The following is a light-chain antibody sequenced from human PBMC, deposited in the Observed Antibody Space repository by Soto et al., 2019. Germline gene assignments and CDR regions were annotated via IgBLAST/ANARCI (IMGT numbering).Light chain of an antibody. CDR2: DAS. V-gene: IGKV1-5*01. Sequence: DIQMTQSTSSLSASVGARVTITCRASQSIISWLAWYQQKPGKAPKLLIYDASSLETGVPPRFTGSGSGTEFTLTISSLPPDDFATYYCQHYNGFPRPFGQRTKVDI. CDR3: QHYNGFPRP. J-gene: IGKJ1*01. CDR1: QSIISW.